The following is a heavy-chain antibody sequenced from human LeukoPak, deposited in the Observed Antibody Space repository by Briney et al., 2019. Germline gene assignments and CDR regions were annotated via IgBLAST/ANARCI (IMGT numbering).Heavy chain of an antibody. J-gene: IGHJ2*01. Sequence: SETLSLTCAVSGGSISSYYWSWIRQPAGRGLEWIGRIYTSGSTNYNPSLKSRVTMSVDTSKNQFSLKLSSVTAADTAVYYCARSRGPGWYWYFDLWGRGTLVTVSS. CDR3: ARSRGPGWYWYFDL. CDR1: GGSISSYY. D-gene: IGHD6-19*01. V-gene: IGHV4-4*07. CDR2: IYTSGST.